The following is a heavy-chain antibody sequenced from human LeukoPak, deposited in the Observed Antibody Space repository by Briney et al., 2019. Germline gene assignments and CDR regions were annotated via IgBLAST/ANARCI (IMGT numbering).Heavy chain of an antibody. CDR1: GFTFSSYA. CDR2: ISYDGSNK. V-gene: IGHV3-30-3*01. CDR3: ARDLRVPATLGGAFDI. J-gene: IGHJ3*02. Sequence: GSLRLSCAASGFTFSSYAMHWVRQAPGKGLEWVAVISYDGSNKYYADSVKGRFTISRDNSKNTLYLQMNSLRAEDTAVYYCARDLRVPATLGGAFDIWGQGTMVTVSS. D-gene: IGHD2-2*01.